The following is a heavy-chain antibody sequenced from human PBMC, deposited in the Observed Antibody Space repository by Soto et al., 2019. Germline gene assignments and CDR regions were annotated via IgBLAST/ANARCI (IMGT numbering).Heavy chain of an antibody. J-gene: IGHJ4*02. CDR1: GYTFTSYD. CDR2: MNPNSGNT. Sequence: QVQLVQSGAEVKKPGASVKVSCKASGYTFTSYDINWVRQATGQGFEWMGWMNPNSGNTGYAQKLQGRVTMTRDTSISTAYLELSSLTSEDPAVYFCARSPRDAGFDYLGQGTLVTVSS. D-gene: IGHD2-21*02. V-gene: IGHV1-8*01. CDR3: ARSPRDAGFDY.